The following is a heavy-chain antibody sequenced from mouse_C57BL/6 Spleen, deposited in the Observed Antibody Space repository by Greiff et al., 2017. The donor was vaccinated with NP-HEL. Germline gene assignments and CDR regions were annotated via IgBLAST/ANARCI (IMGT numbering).Heavy chain of an antibody. D-gene: IGHD1-1*01. V-gene: IGHV1-62-2*01. CDR1: GYTFTEYT. CDR2: FYPGSGSI. J-gene: IGHJ4*01. Sequence: QVQLKESGAELVKPGASVKLSCKASGYTFTEYTIHWVKQRSGQGLEWIGWFYPGSGSIKYNEKFKDKATLTADKSSSTVYMELSRLTSEDSAVYFCARHEGPYYGSTYYAMDYWGQGTSVTVSS. CDR3: ARHEGPYYGSTYYAMDY.